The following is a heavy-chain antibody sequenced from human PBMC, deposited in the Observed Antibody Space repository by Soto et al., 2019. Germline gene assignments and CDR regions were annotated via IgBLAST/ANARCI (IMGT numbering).Heavy chain of an antibody. Sequence: QITLKESGPTLVKPTQTLTLTCTFSGFSLSTSGVGVGWIRQPPGKALEWLALIYWDDDKRYSPSLKSRLTIHKDTSKNQVVLTMTNMDPVDTATYYCANHTIVATLNVWFDPWGQGTLVTVSS. J-gene: IGHJ5*02. CDR3: ANHTIVATLNVWFDP. CDR1: GFSLSTSGVG. V-gene: IGHV2-5*02. CDR2: IYWDDDK. D-gene: IGHD5-12*01.